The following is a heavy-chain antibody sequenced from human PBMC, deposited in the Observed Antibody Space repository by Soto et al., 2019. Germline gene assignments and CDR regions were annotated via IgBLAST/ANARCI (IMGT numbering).Heavy chain of an antibody. Sequence: SETLCLTCTVSGGSISSGGDYWSWIRQHPGKGLEWIGYIYYSGSTYYNPSLKSRVTISVDTSKNQFSLKLSSVTAADTAVYYCARTADGMVRGVPTWGQGTLVTVS. D-gene: IGHD3-10*01. J-gene: IGHJ5*02. CDR3: ARTADGMVRGVPT. CDR1: GGSISSGGDY. V-gene: IGHV4-31*03. CDR2: IYYSGST.